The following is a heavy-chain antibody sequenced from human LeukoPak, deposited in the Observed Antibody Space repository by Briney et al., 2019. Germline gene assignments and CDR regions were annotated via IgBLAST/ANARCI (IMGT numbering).Heavy chain of an antibody. CDR2: INQDGSEK. Sequence: GGSLRLSCAASGFTFSTYWMSWVRQAPGKGLEWVAHINQDGSEKYYVDSVKGRFTISRDNAKNSLYLQMNSLRAEDTAVYYCARVYYYASGSRWGDYFDYWGQGTLVTVSS. D-gene: IGHD3-10*01. CDR3: ARVYYYASGSRWGDYFDY. V-gene: IGHV3-7*01. J-gene: IGHJ4*02. CDR1: GFTFSTYW.